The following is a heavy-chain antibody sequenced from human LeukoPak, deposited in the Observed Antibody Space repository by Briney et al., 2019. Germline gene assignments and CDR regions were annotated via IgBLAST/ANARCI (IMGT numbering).Heavy chain of an antibody. CDR1: GGSISSNSYY. D-gene: IGHD6-13*01. J-gene: IGHJ4*02. V-gene: IGHV4-61*02. CDR2: IYSSGSI. CDR3: ARVTGYRIEDYFDY. Sequence: SQTLSLTCTVSGGSISSNSYYWSWIRQPAGKGLEWIVRIYSSGSIDYNPSLKSRVTISKDTSKNEFSLKLRSVTAADTAVYYCARVTGYRIEDYFDYWGQGTLVTVSS.